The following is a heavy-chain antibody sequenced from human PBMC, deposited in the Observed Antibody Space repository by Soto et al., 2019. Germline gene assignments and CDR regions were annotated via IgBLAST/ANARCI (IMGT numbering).Heavy chain of an antibody. CDR1: GFTFSSYW. V-gene: IGHV3-74*01. Sequence: DVQLVESGGTLVQPGGSLRLSCEASGFTFSSYWMHWVRQAPGKGLVWVSRINTAGSSTSYADSVKGRFTLSRDNAANTVYLQMNSLRDADTAVSYCVRGASSSYYRIEYWGQGTLVTVSS. CDR3: VRGASSSYYRIEY. D-gene: IGHD3-22*01. J-gene: IGHJ4*02. CDR2: INTAGSST.